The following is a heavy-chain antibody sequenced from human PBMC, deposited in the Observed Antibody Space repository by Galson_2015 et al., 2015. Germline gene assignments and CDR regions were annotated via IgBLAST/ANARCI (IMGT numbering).Heavy chain of an antibody. CDR2: IKQDGSEK. CDR3: ARGGLITIFGVVIGWENKETNFDY. CDR1: GFTFSSYW. D-gene: IGHD3-3*01. Sequence: SLRLSCAASGFTFSSYWMSWVRQAPGKGLEWVANIKQDGSEKYYVDSVKGRFTISRDNAKNSLYLQMNSLRAEDTAVYYCARGGLITIFGVVIGWENKETNFDYWGQGTLVTVSS. J-gene: IGHJ4*02. V-gene: IGHV3-7*04.